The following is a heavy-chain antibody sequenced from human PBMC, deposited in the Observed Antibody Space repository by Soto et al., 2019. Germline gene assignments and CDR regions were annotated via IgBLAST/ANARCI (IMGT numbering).Heavy chain of an antibody. CDR1: GGSISSGGYS. Sequence: PSETLSLTCAVSGGSISSGGYSWSWIRQPPGKGLEWIGYIYHSGSTYYNPSLKSRVTISVDRSKNQFSLKLSSVTAADTAVYYCASSKYDSPIPLYYWGQGTLVTVSS. J-gene: IGHJ4*02. V-gene: IGHV4-30-2*01. CDR3: ASSKYDSPIPLYY. D-gene: IGHD3-22*01. CDR2: IYHSGST.